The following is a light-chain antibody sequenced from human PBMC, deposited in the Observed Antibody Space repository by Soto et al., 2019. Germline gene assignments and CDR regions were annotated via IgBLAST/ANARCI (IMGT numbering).Light chain of an antibody. CDR1: QDISNF. J-gene: IGKJ4*01. CDR3: QQVDSYPLT. V-gene: IGKV1-9*01. Sequence: DIQLTQSPSFLSASVGDRVTITCRASQDISNFLAWFQQMPGRAPKLLIYAVLTLQSGVPSRFSGSGSGAEFTLTISSLQPEDFATYYCQQVDSYPLTFGGGTKVDIK. CDR2: AVL.